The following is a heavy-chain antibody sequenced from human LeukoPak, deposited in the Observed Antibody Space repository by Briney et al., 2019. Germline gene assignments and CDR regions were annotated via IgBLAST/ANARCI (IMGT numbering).Heavy chain of an antibody. CDR1: GFTFSSYG. CDR2: ISSSGSTI. J-gene: IGHJ5*02. D-gene: IGHD1-7*01. CDR3: ARVTNWNYVFWFDP. V-gene: IGHV3-48*04. Sequence: GRSLRLSCAASGFTFSSYGMHWVRQAPGKGLEWVSYISSSGSTIYYADSVKGRFTISRDNAKNSLYLQMNSLRAEDTAVYYCARVTNWNYVFWFDPWGQGTLVTVSS.